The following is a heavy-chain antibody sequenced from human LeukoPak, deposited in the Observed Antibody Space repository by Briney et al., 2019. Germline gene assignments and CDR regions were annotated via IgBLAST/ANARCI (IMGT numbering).Heavy chain of an antibody. CDR1: GFTFSSYE. D-gene: IGHD4-23*01. CDR3: ASYNDYGGNWFDP. V-gene: IGHV3-21*01. Sequence: GGSLRLSCVASGFTFSSYEMNWVRQAPGKGLEWVSSISSSSSYIYYADSVKGRFTISRDNAKNSLYLQMNSLRAEDTAVYYCASYNDYGGNWFDPWGQGTLVTVSS. CDR2: ISSSSSYI. J-gene: IGHJ5*02.